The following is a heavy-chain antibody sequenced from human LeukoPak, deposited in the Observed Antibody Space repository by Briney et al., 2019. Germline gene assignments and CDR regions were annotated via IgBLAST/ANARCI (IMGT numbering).Heavy chain of an antibody. CDR3: ARERAVGATLDY. Sequence: SETLSLTCTVSGGSISSSSYYWGWIRQPPGKGLEWIGSIYYSGSTYYNPSLKSRVTISVDTSKNQFSLKLSSVTAADTAVYYCARERAVGATLDYWGQGTLVTVSS. J-gene: IGHJ4*02. CDR1: GGSISSSSYY. V-gene: IGHV4-39*02. D-gene: IGHD1-26*01. CDR2: IYYSGST.